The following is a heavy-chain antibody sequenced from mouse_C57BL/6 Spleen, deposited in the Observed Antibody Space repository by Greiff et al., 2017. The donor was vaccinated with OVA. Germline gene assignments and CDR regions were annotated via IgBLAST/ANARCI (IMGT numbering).Heavy chain of an antibody. D-gene: IGHD3-3*01. CDR1: GYTFTEYT. CDR2: FYPGSGSI. Sequence: QVQLKESGAELVKPGASVKLSCKASGYTFTEYTIHWVKQRSGQGLEWIGWFYPGSGSIKYTEKFKDKATLTADKSSSTVYMELSRLTSEDSAFYFCARHEERAGTDYAMDYWGQGTSVTVSS. V-gene: IGHV1-62-2*01. CDR3: ARHEERAGTDYAMDY. J-gene: IGHJ4*01.